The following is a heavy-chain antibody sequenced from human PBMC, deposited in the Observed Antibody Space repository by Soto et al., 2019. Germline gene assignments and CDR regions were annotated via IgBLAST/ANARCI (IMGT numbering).Heavy chain of an antibody. CDR2: LSDSGST. CDR1: GGSISGYF. D-gene: IGHD2-2*01. V-gene: IGHV4-59*01. Sequence: SETLSLTCTVSGGSISGYFRSWIRQPPGKGLECIGYLSDSGSTDYTPSLNSRVTISVDTSKNQFSLQLSSVTAADTAVYYCARKEYGDGLDVWGQGTTVTVSS. J-gene: IGHJ6*02. CDR3: ARKEYGDGLDV.